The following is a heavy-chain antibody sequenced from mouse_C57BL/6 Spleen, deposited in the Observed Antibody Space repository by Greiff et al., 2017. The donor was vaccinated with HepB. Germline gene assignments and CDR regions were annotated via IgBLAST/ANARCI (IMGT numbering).Heavy chain of an antibody. CDR2: ISSGSSTI. CDR3: ARRGTTVVGHYYFDY. J-gene: IGHJ2*01. CDR1: GFTFSDYG. Sequence: EVKLVESGGGLVKPGGSLKLSCAASGFTFSDYGMHWVRQAPEKGLEWVAYISSGSSTIYYADTVKGRFTIARDNAKNTLFLQITSLRSEDTAMYYCARRGTTVVGHYYFDYWGQGTTLTVSS. V-gene: IGHV5-17*01. D-gene: IGHD1-1*01.